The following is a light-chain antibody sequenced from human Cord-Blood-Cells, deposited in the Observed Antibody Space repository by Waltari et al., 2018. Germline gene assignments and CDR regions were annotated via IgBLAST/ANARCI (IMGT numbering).Light chain of an antibody. J-gene: IGKJ1*01. Sequence: IVLTQSPGTLSLSPGERATLSCRASQSVSSSYLAWYQQKPGPAPMLLIYGASIRASGIPDRISGSWSGTDFTLTISMLEPEDFAVYYCQQYGSSRWTFGQGTKVEIK. CDR2: GAS. CDR1: QSVSSSY. CDR3: QQYGSSRWT. V-gene: IGKV3-20*01.